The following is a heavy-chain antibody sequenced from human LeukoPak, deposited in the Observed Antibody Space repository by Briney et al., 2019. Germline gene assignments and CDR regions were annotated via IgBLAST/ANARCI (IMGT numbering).Heavy chain of an antibody. Sequence: PGGSPRLSCAASGFTSTSYWMTWVRQAPGKGLHWVANINHDGTDKNYADSVKGRFTISRDNAKRSVLLQMNSLRAEDTGLYYCAREDWGPRFDPRGQGTLVTVSS. CDR1: GFTSTSYW. CDR2: INHDGTDK. J-gene: IGHJ5*02. D-gene: IGHD7-27*01. CDR3: AREDWGPRFDP. V-gene: IGHV3-7*05.